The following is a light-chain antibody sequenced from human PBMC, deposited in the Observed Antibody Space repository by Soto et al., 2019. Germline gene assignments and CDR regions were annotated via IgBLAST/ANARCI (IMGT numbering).Light chain of an antibody. CDR1: QRVFHSASHRNT. CDR2: WAS. V-gene: IGKV4-1*01. Sequence: SQRVFHSASHRNTLAWYQQKPGQPPKLLIYWASTRESGIPDRFSGRGSGTDFTLISCRLQSEDVAVYYGRQCYGSGRTFGVGTKVDIK. CDR3: RQCYGSGRT. J-gene: IGKJ4*02.